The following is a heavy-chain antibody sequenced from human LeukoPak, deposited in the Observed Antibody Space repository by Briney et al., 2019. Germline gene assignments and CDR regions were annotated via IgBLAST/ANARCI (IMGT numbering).Heavy chain of an antibody. Sequence: PSETLSLTCTVSGGSISSTSYYWAWIRPPPGKGLEWIGSIFYSGTTHYNPSLKSRVTISVDTSKNQFSLKLTSVTAADTAVYYCARLSNYGGHSGDGYWGQGTLVTVSS. V-gene: IGHV4-39*01. D-gene: IGHD4-23*01. CDR3: ARLSNYGGHSGDGY. CDR1: GGSISSTSYY. CDR2: IFYSGTT. J-gene: IGHJ4*02.